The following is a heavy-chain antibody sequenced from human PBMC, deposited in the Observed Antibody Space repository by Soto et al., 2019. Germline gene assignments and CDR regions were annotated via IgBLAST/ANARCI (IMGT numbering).Heavy chain of an antibody. J-gene: IGHJ3*02. V-gene: IGHV3-53*02. CDR2: IYSGGGT. CDR3: ARGGPFDI. CDR1: GFTVSDNY. D-gene: IGHD5-12*01. Sequence: EVQLVETGGGLIQPGGSLRLSCAASGFTVSDNYMSWVRQTPGKGLEWVSIIYSGGGTYYADSVEGRFTISRDNSKNTVYLQMNSLRGEDTAVYYCARGGPFDIWGQWTVVSVSS.